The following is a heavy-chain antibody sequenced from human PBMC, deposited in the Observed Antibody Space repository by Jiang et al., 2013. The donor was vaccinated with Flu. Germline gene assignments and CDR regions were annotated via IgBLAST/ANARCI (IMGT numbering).Heavy chain of an antibody. CDR1: GGSISNGGYY. V-gene: IGHV4-31*03. D-gene: IGHD2-21*02. Sequence: KPSQTLSLTCTVSGGSISNGGYYRTWLRQYPEKGLEWIGNIFYTGRTSYNSTLKSRIVVSRDTSKNQFSLRLSSVSAADTAVYYCARQGLVTASFDSWGQGILVTVSS. CDR2: IFYTGRT. CDR3: ARQGLVTASFDS. J-gene: IGHJ4*02.